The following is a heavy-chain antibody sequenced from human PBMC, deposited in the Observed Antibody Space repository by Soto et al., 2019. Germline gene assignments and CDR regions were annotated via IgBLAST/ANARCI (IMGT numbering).Heavy chain of an antibody. CDR3: ARTLPLLVVVPAAIRMFAL. D-gene: IGHD2-2*01. Sequence: SETLSLTCTVSGGSISSGGYYWSWIRQHPGKGLEWIGYIDYSGSTYYNPSLKSRVTISVDTSKNQFSLKLSSVTAAATAAYYCARTLPLLVVVPAAIRMFALWGQGTLVTVSS. V-gene: IGHV4-31*03. CDR2: IDYSGST. J-gene: IGHJ4*02. CDR1: GGSISSGGYY.